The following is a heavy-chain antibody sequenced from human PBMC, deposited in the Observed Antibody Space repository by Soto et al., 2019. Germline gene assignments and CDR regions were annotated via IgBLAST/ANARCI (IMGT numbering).Heavy chain of an antibody. J-gene: IGHJ3*02. V-gene: IGHV4-59*01. Sequence: SETLSLTCSVSGGSITSYYWSWIRQPPGKGLEWIAYIYYSGSTSYNPSLKSRVSISLDTSKSQFSLKLSSVTAADTAVYYCARTYDGSGPNSGGYGFDIWGQGTMVTVSS. D-gene: IGHD3-22*01. CDR3: ARTYDGSGPNSGGYGFDI. CDR2: IYYSGST. CDR1: GGSITSYY.